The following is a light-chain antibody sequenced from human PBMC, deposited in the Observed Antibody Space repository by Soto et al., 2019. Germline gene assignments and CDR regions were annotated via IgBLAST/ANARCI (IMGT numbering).Light chain of an antibody. J-gene: IGKJ4*01. CDR2: AAS. Sequence: DIQMTQSPSSVSASVGDRVTITCRASQGISSYLNWYQQKPGKAPKLLIYAASSLQSGVPSRFSGSGSGTDFTLTISSLQPEDFATYYCQQSYSTPLTFGGGTTVDIK. V-gene: IGKV1-39*01. CDR3: QQSYSTPLT. CDR1: QGISSY.